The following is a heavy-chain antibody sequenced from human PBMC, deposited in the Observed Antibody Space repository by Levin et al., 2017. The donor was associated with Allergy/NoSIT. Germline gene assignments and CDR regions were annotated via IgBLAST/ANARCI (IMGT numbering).Heavy chain of an antibody. Sequence: SQTLSLTCAISGDSVSSNSAAWNWIRQSPSRGLEWLGRTYYRSKWYNDYAVSVKSRITINPDTSKNQFSLQLNSVTPEDTAVYYCARDRDSSGWYENWFDPWGQGTLVTVSS. CDR1: GDSVSSNSAA. V-gene: IGHV6-1*01. J-gene: IGHJ5*02. CDR2: TYYRSKWYN. D-gene: IGHD6-19*01. CDR3: ARDRDSSGWYENWFDP.